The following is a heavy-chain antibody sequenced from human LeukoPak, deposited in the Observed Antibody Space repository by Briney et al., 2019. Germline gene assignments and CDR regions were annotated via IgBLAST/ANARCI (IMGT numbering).Heavy chain of an antibody. CDR3: ARARSSGWSLYYYYMDV. CDR2: IYYSGST. CDR1: GGSISSYY. J-gene: IGHJ6*03. Sequence: SETLSHTCTVSGGSISSYYWSWIRQPPAKGLEWVGYIYYSGSTNYNPSLKSRVTISVDTSKNQCSLKLSSVTAADTAVYYCARARSSGWSLYYYYMDVWGKGTTVTISS. D-gene: IGHD6-19*01. V-gene: IGHV4-59*01.